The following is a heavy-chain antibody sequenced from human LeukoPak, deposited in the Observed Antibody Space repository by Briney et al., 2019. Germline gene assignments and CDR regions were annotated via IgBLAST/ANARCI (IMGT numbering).Heavy chain of an antibody. CDR2: LSYDGSNK. CDR1: GFTFSSYG. D-gene: IGHD6-13*01. V-gene: IGHV3-30*18. J-gene: IGHJ4*02. Sequence: GGSLRLSCAASGFTFSSYGMHWVRQAPGKGLEWVAVLSYDGSNKYYADSVKGRFTISRDNSKSTLYLQMNSLRAEDTAVYYCAKDQKQQLVTYYFDYWGQGTLVTVSS. CDR3: AKDQKQQLVTYYFDY.